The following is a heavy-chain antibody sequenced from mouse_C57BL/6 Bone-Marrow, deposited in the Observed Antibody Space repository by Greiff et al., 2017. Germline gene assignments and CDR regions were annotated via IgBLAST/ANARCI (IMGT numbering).Heavy chain of an antibody. V-gene: IGHV1-81*01. CDR2: IYPRSGNT. CDR1: GYTFTSYG. J-gene: IGHJ2*01. CDR3: ARKGYGSSLFDY. Sequence: QVHVKQSGAELARPGASVKLSCKASGYTFTSYGISWVKQRTGQGLEWIGEIYPRSGNTYYNEKFKGKATRTADKSSSTAYMELRSLTSEDSAVYFCARKGYGSSLFDYWGQGTTLTVSS. D-gene: IGHD1-1*01.